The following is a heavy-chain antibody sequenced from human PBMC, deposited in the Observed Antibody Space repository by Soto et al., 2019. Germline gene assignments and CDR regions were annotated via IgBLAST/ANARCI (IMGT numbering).Heavy chain of an antibody. CDR1: VGSISSYY. V-gene: IGHV4-59*01. J-gene: IGHJ5*02. CDR3: ARVNDFWTGYYSTNWFDP. Sequence: SETLSLTCTVSVGSISSYYWTWIRQPPGKGLEWIGYIYYSGSTNHNPSLKSRVTISVDTSKNQFSLKLSSVTAADTAVYYCARVNDFWTGYYSTNWFDPWGQGTLVTVSS. D-gene: IGHD3-3*01. CDR2: IYYSGST.